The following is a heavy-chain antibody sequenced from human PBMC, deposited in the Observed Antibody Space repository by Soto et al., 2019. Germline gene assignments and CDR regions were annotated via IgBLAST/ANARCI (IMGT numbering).Heavy chain of an antibody. V-gene: IGHV1-69*01. CDR3: AREVGDTIVGVVGYYYSGMDV. D-gene: IGHD3-3*01. J-gene: IGHJ6*02. CDR2: IIPIFGIT. Sequence: QVQLVQSGAEVKKPGSSVKVSCKASGGTFSSYAISWVRQAPGQGFEWMGWIIPIFGITKYAQKLQGRVTITADESTSTAYMELSSLRSEATAVYYCAREVGDTIVGVVGYYYSGMDVWGQGTTVTVSS. CDR1: GGTFSSYA.